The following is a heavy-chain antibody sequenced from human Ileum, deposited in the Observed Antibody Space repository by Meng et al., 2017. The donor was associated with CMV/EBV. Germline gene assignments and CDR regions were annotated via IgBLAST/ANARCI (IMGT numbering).Heavy chain of an antibody. CDR2: MNPNSGNT. CDR3: ASVWYNAHDPFDY. CDR1: GYTFTSYD. J-gene: IGHJ4*02. Sequence: ASVKVSCKASGYTFTSYDINWVRQATGQGLEWMGWMNPNSGNTAYAPKFQGRLTMTRNTSINTAYMDLSSLRSEDTAVYYCASVWYNAHDPFDYWGQGTVVTVSS. D-gene: IGHD1-14*01. V-gene: IGHV1-8*01.